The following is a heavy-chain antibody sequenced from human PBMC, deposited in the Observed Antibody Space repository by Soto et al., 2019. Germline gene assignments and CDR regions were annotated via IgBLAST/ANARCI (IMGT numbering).Heavy chain of an antibody. CDR3: AHTMVTHWLGPHFDC. Sequence: QITVKESGPTLVKAPQSLTLTCTFSGLSLSTSGGGVGWIRQPPGKALGWLAVIYWDDDKSYSPSLKSRLTITKDTSKHQVALTMTHKDPVDTATYFCAHTMVTHWLGPHFDCWGQGTLVTVSS. D-gene: IGHD3-10*01. CDR1: GLSLSTSGGG. CDR2: IYWDDDK. J-gene: IGHJ4*02. V-gene: IGHV2-5*02.